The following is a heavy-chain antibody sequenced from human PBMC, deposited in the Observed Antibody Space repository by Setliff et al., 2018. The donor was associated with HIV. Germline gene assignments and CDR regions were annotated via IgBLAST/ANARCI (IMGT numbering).Heavy chain of an antibody. J-gene: IGHJ4*02. D-gene: IGHD3-3*01. CDR1: GFTFSDYY. CDR2: ISSSGSTI. Sequence: GESLTISCAASGFTFSDYYMSWIRQAPGKGLEWVSYISSSGSTIYYADSVKGRFTISRDNAKNSLYLQMNSLRAEDTAVYYCASNGFWSGYSTILDYWGQGTLVTVSS. CDR3: ASNGFWSGYSTILDY. V-gene: IGHV3-11*01.